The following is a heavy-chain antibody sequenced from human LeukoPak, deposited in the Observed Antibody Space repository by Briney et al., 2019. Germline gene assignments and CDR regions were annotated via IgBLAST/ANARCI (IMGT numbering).Heavy chain of an antibody. V-gene: IGHV3-15*01. D-gene: IGHD3-3*01. CDR3: TRSLGDFWSGYTFDY. CDR2: IKSKTDGGTT. Sequence: PGGSLRLSCAASGFTFRSIAMTWVRQAPGKGLEWVGRIKSKTDGGTTDYAAPVKGRFTISRDDSKNTLYLQMNSLKTEDTAVYYCTRSLGDFWSGYTFDYWGQGTLVIVSS. CDR1: GFTFRSIA. J-gene: IGHJ4*02.